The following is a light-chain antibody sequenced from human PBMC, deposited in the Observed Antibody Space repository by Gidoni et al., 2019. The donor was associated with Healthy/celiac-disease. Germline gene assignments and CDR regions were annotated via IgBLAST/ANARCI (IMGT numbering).Light chain of an antibody. CDR1: CSNIGSNT. V-gene: IGLV1-44*01. J-gene: IGLJ2*01. CDR2: SNN. Sequence: QSVLTQPPSASGTPGQRVPISCSGSCSNIGSNTVNWYQQLPGTAPKLLIYSNNQRPSGVPARFSGSKSGTSASLAISGLQSEDEADYYCAAWDDSLNVLFGGGTKLTVL. CDR3: AAWDDSLNVL.